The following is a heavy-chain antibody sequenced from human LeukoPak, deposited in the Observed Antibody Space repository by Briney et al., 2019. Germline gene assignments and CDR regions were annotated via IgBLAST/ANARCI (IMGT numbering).Heavy chain of an antibody. CDR2: IGGST. J-gene: IGHJ4*02. CDR3: ARGSATLWSIYDY. V-gene: IGHV1-46*01. CDR1: GYTFSNYY. D-gene: IGHD2-15*01. Sequence: ASVKVSCKASGYTFSNYYIHWVRQAPGQGLEWMGIIGGSTNYAQKFQGRVTMTRDTSTSTVYMELRSLRSDDTAVYYCARGSATLWSIYDYWGQGTLVTVSS.